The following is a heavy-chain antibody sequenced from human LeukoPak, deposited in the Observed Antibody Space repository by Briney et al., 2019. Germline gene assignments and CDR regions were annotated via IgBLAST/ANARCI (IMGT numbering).Heavy chain of an antibody. Sequence: GESLKISCKGSGYSFTSYWIGWVRQAPGKGLEWVAVISYDGSNEYYADSVKGRFTISRDNSKNTLYLQMNSLSVEDTAVYYCARVGYYASGPFSYFDYWGQGTLVTVSS. CDR1: GYSFTSYW. D-gene: IGHD3-10*01. CDR3: ARVGYYASGPFSYFDY. V-gene: IGHV3-30*19. J-gene: IGHJ4*02. CDR2: ISYDGSNE.